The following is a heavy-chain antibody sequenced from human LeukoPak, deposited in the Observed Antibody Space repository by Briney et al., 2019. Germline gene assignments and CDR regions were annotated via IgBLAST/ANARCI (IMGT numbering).Heavy chain of an antibody. Sequence: ASVKVSCKASGYTFTGYYMHWVRQAPGQGLEWMGWINPNSGGTNYAQKFHGRVIMTRDTSISTAYMELSRLRSDDTAVYYCARGLAAGYYTHFWYWGQGTLVTVSS. CDR2: INPNSGGT. D-gene: IGHD3/OR15-3a*01. CDR3: ARGLAAGYYTHFWY. J-gene: IGHJ4*02. V-gene: IGHV1-2*02. CDR1: GYTFTGYY.